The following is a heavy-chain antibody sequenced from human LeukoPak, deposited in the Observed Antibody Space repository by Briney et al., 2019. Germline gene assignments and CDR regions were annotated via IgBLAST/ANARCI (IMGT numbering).Heavy chain of an antibody. CDR2: ISSSGSTI. V-gene: IGHV3-48*03. D-gene: IGHD3-10*01. CDR3: AKLAKYFYGSETYYFFEH. Sequence: GGSLRLSCAASGFTFSSYEMNWVRQAPGKGLEWVSYISSSGSTIYYADSVKGRFTISRDNAKNSLYLQMNSLRAEDTALYYCAKLAKYFYGSETYYFFEHWGQGTPVTASS. J-gene: IGHJ4*02. CDR1: GFTFSSYE.